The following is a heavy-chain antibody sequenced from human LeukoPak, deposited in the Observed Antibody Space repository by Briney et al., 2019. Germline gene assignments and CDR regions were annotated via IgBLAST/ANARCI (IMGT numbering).Heavy chain of an antibody. CDR2: IYHSGRT. J-gene: IGHJ6*03. D-gene: IGHD6-19*01. Sequence: PSETLSLTCAVSGYSISSGYYWGWIRQPPGKGLEWIGSIYHSGRTYYNPSLKSRVTISVDTSKNQFSLKLSSVTAADTAVYYCARLEAGYVAGIPYYYYYYMDVWGKGTTVTVSS. V-gene: IGHV4-38-2*01. CDR3: ARLEAGYVAGIPYYYYYYMDV. CDR1: GYSISSGYY.